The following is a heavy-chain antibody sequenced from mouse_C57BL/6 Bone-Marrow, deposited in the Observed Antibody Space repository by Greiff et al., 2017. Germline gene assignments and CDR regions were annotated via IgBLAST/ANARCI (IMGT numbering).Heavy chain of an antibody. D-gene: IGHD2-10*02. V-gene: IGHV10-1*02. J-gene: IGHJ2*01. CDR3: VRQEYGNYFDY. CDR2: IRSKSNNYAT. CDR1: GFTFNTYA. Sequence: GGGLVQPKGSLKLSCAASGFTFNTYAMNWVRQAPGKGLEWVARIRSKSNNYATYYADSVKDRFTISRDDSQSMLYLQMNNLKTEDTAMYYCVRQEYGNYFDYWGQGTTLTVSS.